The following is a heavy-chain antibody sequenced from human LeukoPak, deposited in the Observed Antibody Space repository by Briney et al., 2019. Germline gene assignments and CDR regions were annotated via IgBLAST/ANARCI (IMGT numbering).Heavy chain of an antibody. CDR2: ISAYNGNT. CDR1: GYTFTGYY. D-gene: IGHD3-10*01. Sequence: GASVKVSCKASGYTFTGYYMHWVRQAPGQGLEWMGWISAYNGNTNYAQKLQGRVTMTTDTSTSTAYMELRSLRSDDTAVYYCASSGMVRGVIEVYWGQGTLVTVSS. J-gene: IGHJ4*02. CDR3: ASSGMVRGVIEVY. V-gene: IGHV1-18*04.